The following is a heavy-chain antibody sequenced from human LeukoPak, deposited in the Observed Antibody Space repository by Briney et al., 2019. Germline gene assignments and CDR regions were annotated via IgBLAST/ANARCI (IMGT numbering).Heavy chain of an antibody. V-gene: IGHV3-23*01. D-gene: IGHD6-13*01. CDR1: GFTFSSYA. J-gene: IGHJ6*03. Sequence: GGSLRHSCAASGFTFSSYAMSWVRQAPGKGLEWVSAISGSGGSTYYADSVKGRFTLSRDNSKNTLYLQMNSLRAEDTAVYYCAKDNGSSFYYYYYMDVWGKGPRSPSP. CDR2: ISGSGGST. CDR3: AKDNGSSFYYYYYMDV.